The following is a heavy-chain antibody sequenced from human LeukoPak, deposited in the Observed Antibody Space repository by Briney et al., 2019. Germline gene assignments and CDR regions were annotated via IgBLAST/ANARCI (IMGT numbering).Heavy chain of an antibody. CDR3: AKDASAHCTSTSCHTYWFFDL. D-gene: IGHD2-2*01. CDR1: GDSISSRNYY. CDR2: ISGSGYST. V-gene: IGHV3-23*01. J-gene: IGHJ2*01. Sequence: ETLSLTCTVSGDSISSRNYYWGWIRQPPGKGLEWVSAISGSGYSTFYADSVKGRFTISRDNSKNTLCLQMNSLRAEDTAVYYCAKDASAHCTSTSCHTYWFFDLWGRGTLVTVSS.